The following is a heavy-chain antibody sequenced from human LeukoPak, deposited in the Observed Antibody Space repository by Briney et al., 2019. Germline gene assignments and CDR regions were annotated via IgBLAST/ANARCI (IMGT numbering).Heavy chain of an antibody. D-gene: IGHD3-22*01. CDR2: MNSDGSSI. CDR3: ERVGYYDSSGYYAYLQH. V-gene: IGHV3-74*01. J-gene: IGHJ1*01. Sequence: GGSLRLSCAASGFTFGSDWMHWVRQAPGKGLEWVSRMNSDGSSISYADSVKGRFTISRDNAKNTLYLQLIRLRAEDTAVYYCERVGYYDSSGYYAYLQHWGQGTMVTVSS. CDR1: GFTFGSDW.